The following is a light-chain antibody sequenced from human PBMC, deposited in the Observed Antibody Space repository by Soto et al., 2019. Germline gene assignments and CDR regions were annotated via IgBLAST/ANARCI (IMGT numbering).Light chain of an antibody. CDR2: EVT. CDR1: SSDVGAYNY. J-gene: IGLJ3*02. Sequence: QYVLTQPPSASGSPGQSVTISCTGTSSDVGAYNYVSWYQQYPGKAPKLMIYEVTKRPSGVPDRISGSKSGNTASLTVSGLQTEDEADYYCTSYVGNDIGVFGGGTKLTVL. CDR3: TSYVGNDIGV. V-gene: IGLV2-8*01.